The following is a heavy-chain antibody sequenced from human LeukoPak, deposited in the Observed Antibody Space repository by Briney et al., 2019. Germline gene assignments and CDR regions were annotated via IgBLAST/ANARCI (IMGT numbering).Heavy chain of an antibody. Sequence: GGSLRLSCAASGFTFSSYWMSWVRQAPGKGLEWVANIKQDESEKYYVDSVKGRFTISRDNAKNSLYLQMNSLRAEDTAVYYCARLAYCGGDCYYNWFDPWGQGTLVTVSS. CDR1: GFTFSSYW. D-gene: IGHD2-21*02. CDR2: IKQDESEK. V-gene: IGHV3-7*01. CDR3: ARLAYCGGDCYYNWFDP. J-gene: IGHJ5*02.